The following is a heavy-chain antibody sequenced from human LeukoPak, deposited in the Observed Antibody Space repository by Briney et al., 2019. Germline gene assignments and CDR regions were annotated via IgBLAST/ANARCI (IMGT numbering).Heavy chain of an antibody. CDR3: AKASAMIVVVSKHFDY. CDR2: ISGSGGST. CDR1: GFTFDDHG. Sequence: AGGSLRLSCAASGFTFDDHGMSWVRKAPGKGLEWVSAISGSGGSTYYADSVVGRFTISRDNSKNTLYLQMNSLRAEDTAVYYCAKASAMIVVVSKHFDYWGQGTLVTVSS. D-gene: IGHD3-22*01. V-gene: IGHV3-23*01. J-gene: IGHJ4*02.